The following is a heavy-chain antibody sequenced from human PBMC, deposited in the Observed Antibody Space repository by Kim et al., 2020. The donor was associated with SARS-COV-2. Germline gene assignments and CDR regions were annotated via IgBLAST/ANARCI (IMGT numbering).Heavy chain of an antibody. D-gene: IGHD6-19*01. Sequence: SETLSLTCTVSGGSISSYYWSWIRQPPGKGLEWIGYIYYSGSTNYNPSLKSRVTISVDTSKNQFSLKLSSVTAADTAVYYCARDQRAVGRAYGMDVWGQGTTVTVSS. V-gene: IGHV4-59*01. CDR1: GGSISSYY. J-gene: IGHJ6*02. CDR2: IYYSGST. CDR3: ARDQRAVGRAYGMDV.